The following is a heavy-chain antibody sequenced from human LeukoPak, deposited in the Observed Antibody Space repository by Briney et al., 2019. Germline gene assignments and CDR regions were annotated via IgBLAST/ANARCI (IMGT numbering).Heavy chain of an antibody. J-gene: IGHJ6*03. D-gene: IGHD7-27*01. CDR2: INPNSGGT. CDR3: ARVIGRTDSGAYYMDV. CDR1: GYTFTGYY. Sequence: GASVKVSCKASGYTFTGYYMHWVRQAPGQGLEWMGWINPNSGGTNYAQKFQGRVTMTRDTSISTAYMELSRLRSDDTAVYYCARVIGRTDSGAYYMDVWGKGTTVTISS. V-gene: IGHV1-2*02.